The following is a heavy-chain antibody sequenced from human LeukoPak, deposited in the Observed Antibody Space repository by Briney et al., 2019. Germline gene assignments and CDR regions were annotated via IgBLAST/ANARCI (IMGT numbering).Heavy chain of an antibody. CDR1: GYTFTSYG. CDR3: ARDGSRDIVVVVAAPDAFDI. V-gene: IGHV1-18*01. D-gene: IGHD2-15*01. J-gene: IGHJ3*02. CDR2: ISAYNGNT. Sequence: GASVKVSCEASGYTFTSYGISWVRQAPGQGLEWMGWISAYNGNTNYAQKLQGRVTMTTDTSTSTAYMELRSLRSDDTAVYYCARDGSRDIVVVVAAPDAFDIWGQGTMVTVSS.